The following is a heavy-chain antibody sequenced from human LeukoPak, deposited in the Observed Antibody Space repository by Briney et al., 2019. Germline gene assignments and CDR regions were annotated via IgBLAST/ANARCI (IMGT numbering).Heavy chain of an antibody. CDR3: ARALGYYDFWSGSSSPSNWFDP. V-gene: IGHV4-59*01. Sequence: SETLSLTCTVSGGSTNFYYWSWIRQSPGKGLEWIGNIYYSRSINYNPSLKSRVTISVDTSKNQFSLILSSVTAADTAVYYCARALGYYDFWSGSSSPSNWFDPWGQGTLVTVSS. D-gene: IGHD3-3*01. CDR2: IYYSRSI. CDR1: GGSTNFYY. J-gene: IGHJ5*02.